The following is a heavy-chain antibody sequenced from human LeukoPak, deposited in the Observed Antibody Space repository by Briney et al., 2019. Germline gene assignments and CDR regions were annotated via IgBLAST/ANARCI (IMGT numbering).Heavy chain of an antibody. CDR3: ARGVFGNDSNYVAFDY. CDR1: GGSFSGYY. Sequence: SETLSLTCAVYGGSFSGYYWSWIRQPPGEGLEWIGEINHSGSTNYNPSLKSRVTISVDTSKNQFSLKLSSVTAADTAVYYCARGVFGNDSNYVAFDYWGQGTLVTVSS. CDR2: INHSGST. D-gene: IGHD4-11*01. V-gene: IGHV4-34*01. J-gene: IGHJ4*02.